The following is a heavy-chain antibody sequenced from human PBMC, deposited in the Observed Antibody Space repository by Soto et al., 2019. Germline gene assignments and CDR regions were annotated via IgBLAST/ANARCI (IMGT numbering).Heavy chain of an antibody. V-gene: IGHV4-39*07. Sequence: SETLSLTCTVSGGSISSTFYYWVWIRQPPGKGLEWIGSIYYSGSTSYNPSHNPSLKSRVTISVDTSKNQFSLKLSSVTAADTAVYYCARVCWGGTGIFGVVDPYYYYGMDVWGQGTTVTVSS. D-gene: IGHD3-3*01. J-gene: IGHJ6*02. CDR1: GGSISSTFYY. CDR2: IYYSGST. CDR3: ARVCWGGTGIFGVVDPYYYYGMDV.